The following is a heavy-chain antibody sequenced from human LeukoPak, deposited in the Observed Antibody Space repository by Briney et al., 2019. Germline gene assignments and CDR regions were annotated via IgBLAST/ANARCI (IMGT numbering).Heavy chain of an antibody. CDR2: ISNDGSSK. CDR3: ASDLSAGF. V-gene: IGHV3-30*01. CDR1: GFTFSTSA. J-gene: IGHJ4*02. Sequence: PGGSLRLSCAASGFTFSTSAMPWVRQAPGKGLEWVAVISNDGSSKYYADSAKGRFTISRDDSKNTLYLQMNSLRAEDTAVYYCASDLSAGFWGQGTLVTVSS.